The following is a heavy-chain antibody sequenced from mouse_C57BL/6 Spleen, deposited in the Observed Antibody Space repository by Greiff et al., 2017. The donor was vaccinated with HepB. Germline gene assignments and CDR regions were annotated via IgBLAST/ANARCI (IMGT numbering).Heavy chain of an antibody. V-gene: IGHV5-12*01. J-gene: IGHJ2*01. D-gene: IGHD2-3*01. CDR2: ISNGGGST. CDR1: GFTFSDYY. CDR3: ARQGLLQYYFDY. Sequence: EVNVVESGGGLVQPGGSLKLSCAASGFTFSDYYMYWVRQTPEKRLEWVAYISNGGGSTYYPDTVKGRFTISRDNAKNTLYLQMSRLKSEDTAMYYCARQGLLQYYFDYWGQGTTLTVSS.